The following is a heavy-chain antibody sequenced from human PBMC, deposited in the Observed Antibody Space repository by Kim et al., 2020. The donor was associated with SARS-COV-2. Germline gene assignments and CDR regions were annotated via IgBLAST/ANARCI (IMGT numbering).Heavy chain of an antibody. D-gene: IGHD6-19*01. V-gene: IGHV4-59*09. CDR3: ARGGQQWFGAFDI. Sequence: STPSLKSRVTISVDTSKNQFSLKLSSVTAADTALYYCARGGQQWFGAFDIWGQGTMVTVSS. J-gene: IGHJ3*02.